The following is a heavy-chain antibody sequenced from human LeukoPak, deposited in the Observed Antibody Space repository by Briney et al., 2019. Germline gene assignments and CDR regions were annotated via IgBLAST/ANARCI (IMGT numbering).Heavy chain of an antibody. V-gene: IGHV1-2*02. CDR2: INPNSGGT. CDR1: GYTFTGYY. J-gene: IGHJ3*02. CDR3: AREHYGSGAGDAFDI. D-gene: IGHD3-10*01. Sequence: GASVKVSCKASGYTFTGYYMHWVRQAPGQGLEWMGWINPNSGGTNYAQKFQGRVTMTRDTSISTAYMELSRLRSDDTAVYYCAREHYGSGAGDAFDIWGQGTMVTVSS.